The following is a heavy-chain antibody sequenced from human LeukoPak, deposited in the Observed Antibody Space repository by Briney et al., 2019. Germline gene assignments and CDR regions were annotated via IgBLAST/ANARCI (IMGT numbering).Heavy chain of an antibody. D-gene: IGHD6-13*01. CDR2: INPSRSTK. Sequence: GGSLRLSCAASGFTFSSYCMSWVRQAPGKGLEWVANINPSRSTKYYVDSVEGRFTISRDNAKNSLYLQMNSLRAEDTAVYYCRYSSRGGFDYWGQGTLVTVSS. CDR1: GFTFSSYC. V-gene: IGHV3-7*01. J-gene: IGHJ4*02. CDR3: RYSSRGGFDY.